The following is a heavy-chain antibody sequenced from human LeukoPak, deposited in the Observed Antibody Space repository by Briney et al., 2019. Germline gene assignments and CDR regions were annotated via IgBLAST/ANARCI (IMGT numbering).Heavy chain of an antibody. CDR2: IYHSGST. CDR1: GGSISSSNW. D-gene: IGHD2-2*01. J-gene: IGHJ4*02. CDR3: ASVCSSTSCYDGY. V-gene: IGHV4-4*02. Sequence: PSETLSLTCAVSGGSISSSNWWSWVRQPPGKGLEWIGEIYHSGSTNYNPSLKSRVTISVDKSKNQFSLKLSSVTAADTAVYYCASVCSSTSCYDGYWGQGTLVTVSS.